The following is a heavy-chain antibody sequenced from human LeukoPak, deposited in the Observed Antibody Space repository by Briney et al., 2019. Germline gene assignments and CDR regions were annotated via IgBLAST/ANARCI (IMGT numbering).Heavy chain of an antibody. D-gene: IGHD3-16*01. J-gene: IGHJ4*02. CDR1: GFTFRSRA. Sequence: GGSLRLSCAASGFTFRSRAMSWVRQAPGKGLEGVSAVSDGGDTTYYADSVKGRSTISRDNSKNTVDLEMNSLRAEDTALYYCVKEGRATSYADYWGQGTLVTVSS. CDR2: VSDGGDTT. CDR3: VKEGRATSYADY. V-gene: IGHV3-23*01.